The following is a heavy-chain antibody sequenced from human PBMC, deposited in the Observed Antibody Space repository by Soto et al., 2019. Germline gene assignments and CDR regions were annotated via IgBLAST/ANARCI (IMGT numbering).Heavy chain of an antibody. D-gene: IGHD6-13*01. CDR1: GFTFSSYA. CDR2: ISGSGGST. V-gene: IGHV3-23*01. J-gene: IGHJ4*02. CDR3: AKGRRISWSAYYFDY. Sequence: EVQLLESGGGLVQPGGSLRLSCAASGFTFSSYAMSWVRQAPGKGLEWVSAISGSGGSTYYADSVKGRFTISRDNSKNTQYLLKHSLRAENADVYAIAKGRRISWSAYYFDYWGQGTLVTVSS.